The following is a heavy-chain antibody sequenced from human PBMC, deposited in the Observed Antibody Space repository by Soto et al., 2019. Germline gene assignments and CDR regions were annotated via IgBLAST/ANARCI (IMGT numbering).Heavy chain of an antibody. CDR2: INHSGST. J-gene: IGHJ4*02. D-gene: IGHD2-15*01. Sequence: QVQLQQWGAGLLKPSETLSLTCAVYGGSFSGYYWSWIRQPPGKGLEWIGEINHSGSTNYNPSLKRRVTISVDTSKNQFSLKLSSVTAADTAVYYCARARLGYCSGGSCYSGGLGYWGQGTLVTVSS. CDR3: ARARLGYCSGGSCYSGGLGY. V-gene: IGHV4-34*01. CDR1: GGSFSGYY.